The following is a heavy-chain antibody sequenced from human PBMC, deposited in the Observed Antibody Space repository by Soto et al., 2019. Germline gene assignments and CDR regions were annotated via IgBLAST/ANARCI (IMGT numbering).Heavy chain of an antibody. D-gene: IGHD1-1*01. CDR3: ARERTGTTSMDV. CDR2: MNPNSGNT. Sequence: QVQLVQSGAEVKKPGASVKVSCKASGYTFTSYDINWVRQATGQGLEWMGWMNPNSGNTGYAQKFRGRVTMTRNTAISTAYMELSSLRSEETAVYYCARERTGTTSMDVWGQGTTVTVSS. CDR1: GYTFTSYD. J-gene: IGHJ6*02. V-gene: IGHV1-8*01.